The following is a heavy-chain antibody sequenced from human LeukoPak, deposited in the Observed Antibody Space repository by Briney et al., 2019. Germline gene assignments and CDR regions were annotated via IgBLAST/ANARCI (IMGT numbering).Heavy chain of an antibody. CDR1: GGSISSYY. Sequence: PSETLSLTCTVSGGSISSYYWSWIRQPPGKGLEWIGYIYYSGSTNYNPSLKSRVTISVDTSKNQFSLKLSSVTAADTAVYYCASEYYYDSSGTGGAFDIWGQGTMVTVSS. J-gene: IGHJ3*02. CDR3: ASEYYYDSSGTGGAFDI. CDR2: IYYSGST. D-gene: IGHD3-22*01. V-gene: IGHV4-59*01.